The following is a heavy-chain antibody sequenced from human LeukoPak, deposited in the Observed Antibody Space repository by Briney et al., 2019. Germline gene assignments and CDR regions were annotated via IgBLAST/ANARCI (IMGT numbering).Heavy chain of an antibody. CDR1: GYSFTGYW. J-gene: IGHJ3*02. CDR2: IDPSDSHT. V-gene: IGHV5-10-1*01. D-gene: IGHD1-1*01. CDR3: ARRNDWKYAFQI. Sequence: GESLKICCKGSGYSFTGYWINWVRQMPGKGLEWMGMIDPSDSHTSYSPSFQGHVTISADKSISTAYLQWSSLKASDTAMYYCARRNDWKYAFQIWGQGTMVTVSS.